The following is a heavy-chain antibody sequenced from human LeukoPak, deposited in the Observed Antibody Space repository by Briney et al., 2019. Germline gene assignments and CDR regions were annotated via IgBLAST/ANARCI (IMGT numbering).Heavy chain of an antibody. CDR3: ASSTYFQGWIWFDP. CDR1: GGSISSSSYY. Sequence: SETLSLTCTVSGGSISSSSYYWGWLRQPPGKGLEWIGSIFYSGSTYYSPSLKSRVTISVDTSKNQFSLKLSSVTAADTAVYYCASSTYFQGWIWFDPWGQGTLVTVSS. V-gene: IGHV4-39*01. J-gene: IGHJ5*02. D-gene: IGHD3-9*01. CDR2: IFYSGST.